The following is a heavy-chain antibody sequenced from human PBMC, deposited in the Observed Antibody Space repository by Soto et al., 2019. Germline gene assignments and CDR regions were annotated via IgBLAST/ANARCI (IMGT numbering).Heavy chain of an antibody. J-gene: IGHJ5*02. CDR3: ARERPRYSSSSSDNWFDP. CDR1: GDSISSGYY. CDR2: IYHSGTT. Sequence: SETLCLTCAVSGDSISSGYYWAWIRQPPGKGLEWIGSIYHSGTTYYNPSLKSRVTISVDTSKNQFSLKLSSVTAADTAVYYCARERPRYSSSSSDNWFDPWGQGTLVTVSS. V-gene: IGHV4-38-2*02. D-gene: IGHD6-6*01.